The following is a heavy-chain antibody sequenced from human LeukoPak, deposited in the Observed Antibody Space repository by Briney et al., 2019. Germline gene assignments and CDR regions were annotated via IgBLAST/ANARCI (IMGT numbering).Heavy chain of an antibody. J-gene: IGHJ4*02. D-gene: IGHD3-22*01. Sequence: PSETLSLTCAVYGGSFSGYYWSWIRQPPGKGLEWIGEINHSGSTNYNPSLKSRVTISVDTSKNQFSLKLSSVTAADTAVYYCARQLSGGYHDYWGQGTLVTVSS. CDR1: GGSFSGYY. V-gene: IGHV4-34*01. CDR3: ARQLSGGYHDY. CDR2: INHSGST.